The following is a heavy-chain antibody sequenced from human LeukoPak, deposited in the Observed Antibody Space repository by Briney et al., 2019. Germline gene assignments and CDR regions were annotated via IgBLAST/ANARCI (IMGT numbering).Heavy chain of an antibody. J-gene: IGHJ6*02. CDR3: ARDARGSYDFWSGYQYYYYGMDV. CDR1: GGSISSYY. CDR2: IYYSGST. Sequence: SETLSLTCTVSGGSISSYYWSWIRQPPGKGLEWIGYIYYSGSTNYNPSLKSRVTISVDTSKNHFSLKLSSVTAADTAVYYCARDARGSYDFWSGYQYYYYGMDVWGQGTTVTVSS. D-gene: IGHD3-3*01. V-gene: IGHV4-59*01.